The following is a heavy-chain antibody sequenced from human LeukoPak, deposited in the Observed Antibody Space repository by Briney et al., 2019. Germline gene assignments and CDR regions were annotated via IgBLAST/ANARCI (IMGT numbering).Heavy chain of an antibody. V-gene: IGHV3-23*01. Sequence: GGSLRLSCAASGFTFSSYGMHWVRQAPGKGLEWVSAISGSGGSTYYADSVKGRFTISRDNSKNTLYLQMNSLRAEDTAVYYCALYPYYYDSSDYLLDYWGQGTLVTVSS. CDR3: ALYPYYYDSSDYLLDY. J-gene: IGHJ4*02. D-gene: IGHD3-22*01. CDR1: GFTFSSYG. CDR2: ISGSGGST.